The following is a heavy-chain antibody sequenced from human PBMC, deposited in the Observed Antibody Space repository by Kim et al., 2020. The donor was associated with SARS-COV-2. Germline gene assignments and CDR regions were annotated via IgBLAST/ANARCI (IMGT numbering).Heavy chain of an antibody. J-gene: IGHJ5*02. Sequence: SETLSLTCAVYGGSFSGYYWSWIRQPPGKGLEWIGEINHSGSTNYNPSLKSRVTISVDTSKNQFSLKLSSVTAADTAVYYCARGRVVRGVSNWFDPWGQG. CDR1: GGSFSGYY. CDR2: INHSGST. D-gene: IGHD3-10*01. V-gene: IGHV4-34*01. CDR3: ARGRVVRGVSNWFDP.